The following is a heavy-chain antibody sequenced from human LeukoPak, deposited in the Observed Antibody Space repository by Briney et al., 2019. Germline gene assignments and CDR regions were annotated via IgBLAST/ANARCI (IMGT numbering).Heavy chain of an antibody. CDR1: GFTFSSYW. J-gene: IGHJ4*02. CDR3: ARPYNSGWARYYFDY. V-gene: IGHV3-7*05. Sequence: PGGSLRLSCAASGFTFSSYWMSWVRQAPGKGLEWVANIKQDGSEKYYVDSVKGRSTISRDNAKNSLYLQMNSLRAEDAAVYYCARPYNSGWARYYFDYWGQGTLVTVSS. D-gene: IGHD6-19*01. CDR2: IKQDGSEK.